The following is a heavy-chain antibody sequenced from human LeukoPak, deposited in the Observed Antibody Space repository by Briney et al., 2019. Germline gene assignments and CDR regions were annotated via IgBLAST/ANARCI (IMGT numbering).Heavy chain of an antibody. V-gene: IGHV3-23*01. CDR1: GFTFSSYG. CDR3: AKVPEGAFDI. CDR2: ISASGGST. Sequence: GGSLRLSCAAAGFTFSSYGMSWVRQAPGEGLERVSAISASGGSTYYADSVKGPFTLSRDNSTNTLYLQMNSLRAEGTAVYYCAKVPEGAFDIWGQGTMVTVSS. J-gene: IGHJ3*02. D-gene: IGHD1-14*01.